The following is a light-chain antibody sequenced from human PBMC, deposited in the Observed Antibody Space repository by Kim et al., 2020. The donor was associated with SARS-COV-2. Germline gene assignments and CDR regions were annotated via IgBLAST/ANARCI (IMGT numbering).Light chain of an antibody. CDR1: QSISSW. CDR2: KAS. J-gene: IGKJ2*01. Sequence: SASVGDRVTITCRASQSISSWLAWYQQKPGKAPKLLIYKASSLESGVPSRFSGSGSGTEFTLTISSLQPDDFATYYCQQYKSYPYTSGQGTKLEI. CDR3: QQYKSYPYT. V-gene: IGKV1-5*03.